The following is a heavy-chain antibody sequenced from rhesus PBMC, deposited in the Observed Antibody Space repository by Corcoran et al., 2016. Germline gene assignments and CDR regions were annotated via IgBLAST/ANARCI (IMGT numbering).Heavy chain of an antibody. CDR3: ATLVGVPGSLDV. V-gene: IGHV4-173*01. CDR2: ISGSGGGA. CDR1: GGSVSSNY. Sequence: QVQLQESGPGLVKPSETLSLTGAVPGGSVSSNYWSRIRQSPGKGLEWIGRISGSGGGADYNPSLKSRVTLSTETSKNQFSLRLTSVTAADTALYFCATLVGVPGSLDVWGRGVLVTVSS. D-gene: IGHD2-39*01. J-gene: IGHJ5-2*02.